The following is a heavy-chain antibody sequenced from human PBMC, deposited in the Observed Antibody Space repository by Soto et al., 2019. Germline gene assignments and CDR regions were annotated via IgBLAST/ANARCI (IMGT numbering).Heavy chain of an antibody. V-gene: IGHV3-15*07. Sequence: EVQLVESGGGLVKPGGSLRLSCAASGFTFSNAWMNWVRQAPGKGLEWVGRIKSKTDGGTTDYAAPVKGRFTISRDDSKNTPYLQMNSLKTEDTAVYYCTTEPRDYSNYSSFIFWVPGHTAYYYGMDVWGQGTTVTVSS. D-gene: IGHD4-4*01. CDR3: TTEPRDYSNYSSFIFWVPGHTAYYYGMDV. CDR1: GFTFSNAW. CDR2: IKSKTDGGTT. J-gene: IGHJ6*02.